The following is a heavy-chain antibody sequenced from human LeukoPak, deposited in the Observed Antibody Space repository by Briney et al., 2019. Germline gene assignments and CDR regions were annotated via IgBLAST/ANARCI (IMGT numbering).Heavy chain of an antibody. CDR2: IGYDGIKK. J-gene: IGHJ4*02. V-gene: IGHV3-30*18. D-gene: IGHD3-10*01. CDR1: GFAFRSYA. Sequence: GRSLRLSCEASGFAFRSYAMHWVRQAPGKGLEWVAVIGYDGIKKYYADSVKGRFSISRDNSNNTLYLQMNSLGPEDTAVYSLAKGYNYYGSGTSPQYWGPGSLVTVSS. CDR3: AKGYNYYGSGTSPQY.